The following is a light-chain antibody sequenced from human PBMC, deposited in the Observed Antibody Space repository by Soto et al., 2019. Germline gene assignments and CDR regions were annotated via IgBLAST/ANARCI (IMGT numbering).Light chain of an antibody. CDR2: DDS. Sequence: SYVMTQPPSVSVAPGQTAKISCGGNNIGSKSVHWYQQKPCQAPVLVIYDDSDRPSGIPERFSGSNSGNTATVTISSVEAGDEADYYCQVWDNVSDHWVFGGGTKLTVL. V-gene: IGLV3-21*02. J-gene: IGLJ3*02. CDR1: NIGSKS. CDR3: QVWDNVSDHWV.